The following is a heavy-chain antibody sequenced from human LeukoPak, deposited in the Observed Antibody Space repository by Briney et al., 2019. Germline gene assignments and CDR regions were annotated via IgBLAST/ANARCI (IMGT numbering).Heavy chain of an antibody. CDR2: IFGGGDT. CDR3: ARSQDYSTYIFHY. Sequence: GGSLRLSCAASGFTVSDNHMTWVRQAPGKGLECVSVIFGGGDTYYADSVKGRFTISRDNSKNTLYLQMSSLRAEDTAVFYCARSQDYSTYIFHYWGQGTLVTVSS. D-gene: IGHD4-11*01. J-gene: IGHJ4*02. CDR1: GFTVSDNH. V-gene: IGHV3-53*01.